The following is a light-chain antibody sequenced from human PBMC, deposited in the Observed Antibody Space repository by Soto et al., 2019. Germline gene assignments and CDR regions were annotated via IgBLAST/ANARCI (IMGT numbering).Light chain of an antibody. CDR2: ATS. J-gene: IGKJ4*01. Sequence: DVQMTQSPSSLAAFVGDRVTITCRASQGIAPYLAWFQQKPGKVPKLLIYATSTLQSGVPSRFSGSGYGTDFTLTINSLQPEDVGTYYCQKYNSAHLTFGGGTKVEIK. CDR3: QKYNSAHLT. CDR1: QGIAPY. V-gene: IGKV1-27*01.